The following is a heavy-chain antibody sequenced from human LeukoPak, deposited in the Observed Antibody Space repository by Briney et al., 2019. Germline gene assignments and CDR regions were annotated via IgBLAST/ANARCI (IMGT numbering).Heavy chain of an antibody. V-gene: IGHV1-3*01. CDR2: INAGNGNT. J-gene: IGHJ5*02. Sequence: ASVKVSCKASGYTFTSYAMQWVRQAPGQRLEWMGWINAGNGNTKYSQKFQGRVTITRDTSASTAYMELSSLRSEDTAVYYCARDRLAYYYDSSGYYPWGQGTLVTVSS. CDR3: ARDRLAYYYDSSGYYP. CDR1: GYTFTSYA. D-gene: IGHD3-22*01.